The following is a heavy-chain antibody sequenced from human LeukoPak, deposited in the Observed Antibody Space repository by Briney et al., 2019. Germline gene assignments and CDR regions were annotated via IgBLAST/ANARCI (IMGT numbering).Heavy chain of an antibody. CDR2: ISWNSGSI. CDR1: GFTFDDYA. J-gene: IGHJ3*02. V-gene: IGHV3-9*01. D-gene: IGHD3-10*01. Sequence: GRSLRLSCAASGFTFDDYAMHWVRQAPGKGLEWVSGISWNSGSIGYADSVKGRFTISRDNAKNSLYLQMNSLRAEDTALYYCAKYPKNYGSGSDDAFDIWGQGTMVTVSS. CDR3: AKYPKNYGSGSDDAFDI.